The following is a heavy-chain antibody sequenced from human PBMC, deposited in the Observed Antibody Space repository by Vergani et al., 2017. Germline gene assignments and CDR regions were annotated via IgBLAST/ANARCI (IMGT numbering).Heavy chain of an antibody. CDR1: GFTFSSYA. CDR2: IYSGGSST. CDR3: AKDGLGVTRTNWFDP. Sequence: EVQLLESGGGLVQPGGSLRLSCAASGFTFSSYAMSWVRQAPGKGLEWVSVIYSGGSSTYYADSVKGRFTISRDNSKNTLYLQMNSLRAEDTAVYYCAKDGLGVTRTNWFDPWGQGTLVTVSS. D-gene: IGHD1-1*01. V-gene: IGHV3-23*03. J-gene: IGHJ5*02.